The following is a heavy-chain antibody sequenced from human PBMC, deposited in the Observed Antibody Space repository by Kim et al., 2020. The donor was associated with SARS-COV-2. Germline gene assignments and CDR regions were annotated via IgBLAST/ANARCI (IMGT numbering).Heavy chain of an antibody. J-gene: IGHJ4*02. Sequence: NPSLRSRVTISVDTSKNQFSLKLSSVTAADTAVYYCAGVFSGSYYKGYDYWGQGTLVTVSS. D-gene: IGHD3-10*02. V-gene: IGHV4-59*01. CDR3: AGVFSGSYYKGYDY.